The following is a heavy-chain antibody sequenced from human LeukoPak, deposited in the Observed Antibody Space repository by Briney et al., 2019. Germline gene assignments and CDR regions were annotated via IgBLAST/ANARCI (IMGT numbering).Heavy chain of an antibody. J-gene: IGHJ1*01. D-gene: IGHD3-22*01. CDR3: ARAPSEIGGYYPEYLRH. V-gene: IGHV3-74*01. CDR1: GYTFSNYW. Sequence: PGGSLRLSCGASGYTFSNYWMHWVRQAPGKGLVWVSRIKSDGSTNYADSVKGRFTISRDNANNTLSLQMNSLRPEDTGVYYCARAPSEIGGYYPEYLRHWGQGTLVTVSS. CDR2: IKSDGST.